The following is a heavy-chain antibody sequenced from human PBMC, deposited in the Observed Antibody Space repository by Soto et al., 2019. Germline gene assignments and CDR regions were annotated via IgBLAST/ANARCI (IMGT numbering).Heavy chain of an antibody. Sequence: ASVKVSCKASNDSLSSHFIHWVRQAPGEGLEWMGIINPGPNSASDSKEFQGRLMLTSDMPSRKVYMQLSNLRSDDTAVYYCAGASSRVSSVVAAYWGQGTLVTVSS. V-gene: IGHV1-46*01. CDR3: AGASSRVSSVVAAY. CDR1: NDSLSSHF. D-gene: IGHD2-15*01. CDR2: INPGPNSA. J-gene: IGHJ4*02.